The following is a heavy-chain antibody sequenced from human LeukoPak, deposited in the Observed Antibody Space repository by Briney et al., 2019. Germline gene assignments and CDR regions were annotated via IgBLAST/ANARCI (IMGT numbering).Heavy chain of an antibody. CDR3: ARSGSLRPHAFDI. Sequence: SVTVSFTSSAGTFSIYAISWVRPAPGQGLEWMGGIIPIFGTANYSQKVQGRVTITADEATSTDYMELSSLRSEDTAVYYCARSGSLRPHAFDIWGQGTMVTVSS. CDR1: AGTFSIYA. J-gene: IGHJ3*02. V-gene: IGHV1-69*13. D-gene: IGHD4-17*01. CDR2: IIPIFGTA.